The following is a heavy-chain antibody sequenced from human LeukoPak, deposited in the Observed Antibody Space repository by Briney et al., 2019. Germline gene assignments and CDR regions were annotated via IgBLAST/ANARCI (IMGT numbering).Heavy chain of an antibody. V-gene: IGHV1-69*13. Sequence: SVKVSCKAPVGTFSSYAISWVRQAPGQGLECMGGIIPIFGTANYAQKFQGRVTTTADESTSTAYMELSSLRSEDTAVYYCARCLGGSCYLFDYWGQGPLDTVSS. D-gene: IGHD2-15*01. J-gene: IGHJ4*02. CDR2: IIPIFGTA. CDR1: VGTFSSYA. CDR3: ARCLGGSCYLFDY.